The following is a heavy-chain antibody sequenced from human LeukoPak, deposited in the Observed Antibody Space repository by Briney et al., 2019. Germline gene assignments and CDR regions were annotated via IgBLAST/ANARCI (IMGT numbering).Heavy chain of an antibody. CDR3: ARENTSLDNWFDP. CDR1: GGSISSYY. V-gene: IGHV4-59*01. CDR2: IYYSGST. J-gene: IGHJ5*02. Sequence: PSETLSLTCTVSGGSISSYYWSWIRQPPGKGLEWIGYIYYSGSTNYNPSLKSRVTISVDTSKNQFSLKLSSVTAADTAVYYCARENTSLDNWFDPWGQGTLVTVSS. D-gene: IGHD2-2*01.